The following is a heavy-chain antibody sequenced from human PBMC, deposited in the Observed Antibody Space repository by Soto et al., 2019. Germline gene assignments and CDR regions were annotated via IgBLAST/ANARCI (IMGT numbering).Heavy chain of an antibody. V-gene: IGHV4-59*01. CDR1: GGSISSYY. D-gene: IGHD6-13*01. Sequence: SETLSLTCTVSGGSISSYYWSWIRQPPGKGLEWIGYIYYSGSTNYNPSLKSRVTISVDTSKNQFSLKLSSVTAADTAVYYCARNIAAAGPTSFDYWGQGTLVTVSS. CDR3: ARNIAAAGPTSFDY. CDR2: IYYSGST. J-gene: IGHJ4*02.